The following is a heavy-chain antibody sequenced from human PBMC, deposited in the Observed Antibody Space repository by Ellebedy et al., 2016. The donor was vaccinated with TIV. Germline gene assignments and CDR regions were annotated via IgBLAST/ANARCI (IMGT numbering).Heavy chain of an antibody. CDR2: IDPPRSNT. CDR3: ARHVGSGNVDY. CDR1: GYNFISYW. V-gene: IGHV5-10-1*01. Sequence: GESLKISCKASGYNFISYWISWVRQMPGKGLEWMGRIDPPRSNTYYSPSFQGHVTISTDRSTNTAYLQWNSLKASDTAMYYCARHVGSGNVDYWGQGTMVSVAS. D-gene: IGHD1-26*01. J-gene: IGHJ4*02.